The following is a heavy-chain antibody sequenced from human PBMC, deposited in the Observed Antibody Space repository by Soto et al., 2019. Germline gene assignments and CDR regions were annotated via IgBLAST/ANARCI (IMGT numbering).Heavy chain of an antibody. CDR3: AKDRGSYYIDY. Sequence: GGSMRLSCAASGFPFSSYGMHWVSQAPGKGLEWVAVISYDGSNKYYADSVKGRFTISRDNSKNTLYLQMNSLRAEDTAVYYCAKDRGSYYIDYWGQGTLVTVSS. CDR2: ISYDGSNK. J-gene: IGHJ4*02. CDR1: GFPFSSYG. D-gene: IGHD1-26*01. V-gene: IGHV3-30*18.